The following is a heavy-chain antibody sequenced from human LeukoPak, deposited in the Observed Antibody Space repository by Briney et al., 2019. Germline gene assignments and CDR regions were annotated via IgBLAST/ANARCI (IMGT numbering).Heavy chain of an antibody. CDR1: GYSFTSHY. J-gene: IGHJ4*02. CDR3: ARLSLNMAGRHIDF. CDR2: IYPGDSDT. D-gene: IGHD6-6*01. V-gene: IGHV5-51*01. Sequence: PGESLKISCKASGYSFTSHYIGWVRQMPGRGQECMGIIYPGDSDTTYSPSFQGQVSISVDKSISIAYVQWSSLKATDTAMYYCARLSLNMAGRHIDFWGQGTVVTVSS.